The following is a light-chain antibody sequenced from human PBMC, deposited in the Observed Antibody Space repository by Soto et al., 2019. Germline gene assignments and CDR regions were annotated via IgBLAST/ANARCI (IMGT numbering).Light chain of an antibody. CDR2: DVN. J-gene: IGLJ2*01. Sequence: QSALTQPRSVSASPGQSVTISCTGTSSDVGSYKSVSWYQQSPGKAPKLMIYDVNKRPSGVPDRFSGSKSGNTASLTISGLQAEDESDYYCAAWDGSLRGRVFGGGTKLTVL. V-gene: IGLV2-11*01. CDR3: AAWDGSLRGRV. CDR1: SSDVGSYKS.